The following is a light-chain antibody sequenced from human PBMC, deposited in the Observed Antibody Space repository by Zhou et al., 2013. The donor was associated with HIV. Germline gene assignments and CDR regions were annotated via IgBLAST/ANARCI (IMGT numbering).Light chain of an antibody. Sequence: DIQMTQSPTSLVASVGDRVTITCRASQDIRNALAWFQQKPGKAPKPLIFGASSLQSGVPSKFSGGGSGTDFTLTISSLQPEDFATYYCHHYNTVPLTFAGDRRWRSN. V-gene: IGKV1-16*02. CDR3: HHYNTVPLT. CDR1: QDIRNA. J-gene: IGKJ4*01. CDR2: GAS.